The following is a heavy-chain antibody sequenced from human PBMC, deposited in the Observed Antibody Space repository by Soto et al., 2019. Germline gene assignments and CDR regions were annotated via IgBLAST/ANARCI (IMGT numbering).Heavy chain of an antibody. V-gene: IGHV4-4*03. CDR2: IYRTGST. CDR3: ARRPAYTNNRYICFDP. D-gene: IGHD2-8*01. CDR1: GGTFTSNNW. J-gene: IGHJ5*02. Sequence: LPETLSHTSSVSGGTFTSNNWRTWVRQPPGQGLEWIGEIYRTGSTNYNPSLKSRVTISLDKSENQFSLKVTSLTAADTAVYYCARRPAYTNNRYICFDPWGQGT.